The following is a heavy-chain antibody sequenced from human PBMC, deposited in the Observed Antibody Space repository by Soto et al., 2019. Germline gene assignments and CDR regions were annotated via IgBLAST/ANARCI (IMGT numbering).Heavy chain of an antibody. CDR1: VFTCSRYA. V-gene: IGHV3-23*01. J-gene: IGHJ4*02. Sequence: WWSLRLSCSASVFTCSRYAMSWVRQAPGKGLEWVSAISGSGGSTYYADSVKGRFTISRDNSKNTLYLQMNSLRAEDTAVYYCAKVGATTFDYWGQGTLVTVSS. CDR3: AKVGATTFDY. D-gene: IGHD1-26*01. CDR2: ISGSGGST.